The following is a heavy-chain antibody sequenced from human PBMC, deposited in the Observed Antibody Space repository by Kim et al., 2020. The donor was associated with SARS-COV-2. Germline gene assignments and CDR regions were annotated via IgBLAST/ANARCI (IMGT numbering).Heavy chain of an antibody. D-gene: IGHD4-17*01. Sequence: SETLSLTCTVSGGSISSYYWSWIRQPPGKGLEWIGYIYYSGSTNYNPSLKSRVTISVDTSKNQFSLKLSSVTAADTAVYYCARVSLGWMATVTTGAFDYWGQGTLVTVSS. CDR3: ARVSLGWMATVTTGAFDY. CDR2: IYYSGST. V-gene: IGHV4-59*13. CDR1: GGSISSYY. J-gene: IGHJ4*02.